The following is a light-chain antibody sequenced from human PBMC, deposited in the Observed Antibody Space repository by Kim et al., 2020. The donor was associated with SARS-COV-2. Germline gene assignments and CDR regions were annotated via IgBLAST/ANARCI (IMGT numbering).Light chain of an antibody. V-gene: IGLV3-21*03. J-gene: IGLJ7*02. CDR1: NIGIKI. CDR3: QVWDRSTDHLM. CDR2: RDS. Sequence: YELTQPPSVSVAPGKTARITCGGNNIGIKIVHWYQQRPGQAPVLVIYRDSDRPSGIPERFSGSNSGNTATLTISRVEAGDEADYSCQVWDRSTDHLMFGGGTQLTAL.